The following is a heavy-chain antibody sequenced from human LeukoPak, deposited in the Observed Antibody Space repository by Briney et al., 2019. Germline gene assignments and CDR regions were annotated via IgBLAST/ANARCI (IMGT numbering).Heavy chain of an antibody. CDR3: ASAPYLYAYFDY. J-gene: IGHJ4*02. D-gene: IGHD2-2*01. Sequence: SETLSLTCTVSGGSISSYYWSWIRQPPGKGLEWIGYIYYSGSTNYNPSLKSRVTISVDTSKNQFSLKLSSVTAADTAVYYCASAPYLYAYFDYWGQGTLVTVSS. CDR2: IYYSGST. CDR1: GGSISSYY. V-gene: IGHV4-59*01.